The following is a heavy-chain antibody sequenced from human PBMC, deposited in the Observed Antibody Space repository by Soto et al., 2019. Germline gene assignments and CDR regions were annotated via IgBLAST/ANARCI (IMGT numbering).Heavy chain of an antibody. CDR1: GGTFSSYA. J-gene: IGHJ3*02. V-gene: IGHV1-69*13. CDR2: IIPIFGTA. CDR3: ARERNAYDSSGYYYVPDAFDI. Sequence: SVKVSCKASGGTFSSYAISWVRQAPGQGLEWMGGIIPIFGTANYAQKFQGRVTITADESTSTAYMELSSLRSEDTAVYYCARERNAYDSSGYYYVPDAFDIWGQGTMVTVSS. D-gene: IGHD3-22*01.